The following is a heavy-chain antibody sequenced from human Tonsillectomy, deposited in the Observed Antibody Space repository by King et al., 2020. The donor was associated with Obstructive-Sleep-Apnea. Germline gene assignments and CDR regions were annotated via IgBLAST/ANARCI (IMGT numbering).Heavy chain of an antibody. CDR2: IYYSWSP. CDR3: ARERRRYYDSSGYYNWFDP. V-gene: IGHV4-39*07. Sequence: QLQESGPGLVKPSETLSLTCTVSGGSISSSNYYWGWIRPPPGKGLEWSGSIYYSWSPNYNPSLMSRVTISVDTSKNQFSLKLSSVTAADTAVYYCARERRRYYDSSGYYNWFDPWGQGTLVTVSS. J-gene: IGHJ5*02. D-gene: IGHD3-22*01. CDR1: GGSISSSNYY.